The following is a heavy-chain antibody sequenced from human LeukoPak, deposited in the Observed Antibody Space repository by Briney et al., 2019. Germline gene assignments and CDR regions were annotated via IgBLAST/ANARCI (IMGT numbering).Heavy chain of an antibody. D-gene: IGHD2-2*01. CDR2: LNGDGSDT. Sequence: GGSLRLSCAASGFSFSEYWMYWVRQGPGKGGEGLEVVSRLNGDGSDTTYADSVKGRFTISRDNAKNTVYLQMNSLRAEDTAVYYCARAHHNYYGGCYDGWGQGTLVTVSS. CDR1: GFSFSEYW. V-gene: IGHV3-74*01. CDR3: ARAHHNYYGGCYDG. J-gene: IGHJ4*02.